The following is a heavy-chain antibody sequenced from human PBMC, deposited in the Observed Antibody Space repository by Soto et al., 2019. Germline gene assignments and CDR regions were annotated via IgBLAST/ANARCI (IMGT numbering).Heavy chain of an antibody. CDR1: GDTFSFYT. J-gene: IGHJ4*01. V-gene: IGHV1-69*02. D-gene: IGHD3-10*01. Sequence: SVKVSCKASGDTFSFYTLNWVRQAPGQGFEWVGRVNPILAMSSSAHKFQGRVSMFADKSTGTAYMELRSLSSDDTAVKDCATSYGSGSSPFDYWGQ. CDR3: ATSYGSGSSPFDY. CDR2: VNPILAMS.